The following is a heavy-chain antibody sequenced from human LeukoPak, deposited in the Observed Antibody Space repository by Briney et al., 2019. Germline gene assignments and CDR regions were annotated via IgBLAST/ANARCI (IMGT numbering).Heavy chain of an antibody. CDR3: ARGSEVVPVAIGY. CDR1: GYTFTTYG. Sequence: GASVKVSCKTSGYTFTTYGTIWVRQAPGQGLEWMGRISGHNDNMNYAQKFQGRVTMTTDSSTSTAYMELRSLRSDDTAVYYCARGSEVVPVAIGYWGQGTLVTVSS. V-gene: IGHV1-18*01. CDR2: ISGHNDNM. J-gene: IGHJ4*02. D-gene: IGHD2-2*01.